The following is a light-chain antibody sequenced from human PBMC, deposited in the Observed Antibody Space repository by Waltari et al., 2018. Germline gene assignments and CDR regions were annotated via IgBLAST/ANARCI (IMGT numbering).Light chain of an antibody. CDR2: EVS. Sequence: QSALTQPPSASGSPGQSVPISCTGTSSDVGGYNYVSWYQQYPGRAPKLMIFEVSRRPSGVPDRFSGSKSGNTASLTVSGLQAEDEADYYCTSYAGGPYIFGTGTKVTVL. CDR3: TSYAGGPYI. J-gene: IGLJ1*01. CDR1: SSDVGGYNY. V-gene: IGLV2-8*01.